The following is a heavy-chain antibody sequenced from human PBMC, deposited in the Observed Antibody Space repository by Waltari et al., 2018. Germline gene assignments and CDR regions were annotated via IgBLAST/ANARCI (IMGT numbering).Heavy chain of an antibody. D-gene: IGHD2-15*01. V-gene: IGHV4-34*01. Sequence: QVQLQQWGAGLLKPSETLSLTCAVYGGSFSGYYWSWIRQPPGTGLEWIGEINHSGSTNSNPALKSRVTISVDTSKNQFSLKLSSVTAADTAVYYCARGRRLHVNFDYWGQGTLVTVSS. CDR1: GGSFSGYY. CDR3: ARGRRLHVNFDY. J-gene: IGHJ4*02. CDR2: INHSGST.